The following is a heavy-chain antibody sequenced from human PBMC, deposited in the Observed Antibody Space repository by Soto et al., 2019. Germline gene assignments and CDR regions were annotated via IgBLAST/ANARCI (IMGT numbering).Heavy chain of an antibody. V-gene: IGHV4-39*02. CDR3: ARRPLLYPDY. D-gene: IGHD2-2*02. J-gene: IGHJ4*02. Sequence: SETMSLTCSVSGDSISSSSYYWGWIRQPPGKGLEWIGNIFYSVSTYYNPSLKSRVTISVDTSKNHFSLKLSSVTATDTAIYYCARRPLLYPDYWGQGTLVTVSS. CDR2: IFYSVST. CDR1: GDSISSSSYY.